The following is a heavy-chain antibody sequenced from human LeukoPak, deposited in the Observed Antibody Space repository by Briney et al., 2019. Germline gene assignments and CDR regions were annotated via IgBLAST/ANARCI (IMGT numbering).Heavy chain of an antibody. J-gene: IGHJ6*03. D-gene: IGHD2-2*01. CDR1: GYTFTSYD. CDR3: ARASYGSNPSPSAVYYYYYYMDV. Sequence: ASVKVSCKASGYTFTSYDINWGRQATGQGLEWMGWMNPNSGNTGYAQKFQGRVTMTRNTSISTAYLELSSLRSEDTAVYYCARASYGSNPSPSAVYYYYYYMDVWGKGTTVTVSS. CDR2: MNPNSGNT. V-gene: IGHV1-8*01.